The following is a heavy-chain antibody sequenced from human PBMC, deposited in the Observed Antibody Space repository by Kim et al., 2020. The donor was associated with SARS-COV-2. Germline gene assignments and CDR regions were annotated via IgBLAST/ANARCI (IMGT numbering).Heavy chain of an antibody. Sequence: GGSLRLSCAASGFSFNNHAMTWVRQAPGKGLEWVSGISGSGANTFYAASVQGRFTVSRDNSRNTVFLQMNSLGADDTAVYYCAKNKRPVTTYFIDYWGQGTLVTVSS. J-gene: IGHJ4*02. V-gene: IGHV3-23*01. CDR2: ISGSGANT. CDR3: AKNKRPVTTYFIDY. D-gene: IGHD4-17*01. CDR1: GFSFNNHA.